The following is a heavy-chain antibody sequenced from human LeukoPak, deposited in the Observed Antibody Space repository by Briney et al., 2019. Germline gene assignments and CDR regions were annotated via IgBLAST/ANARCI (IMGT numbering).Heavy chain of an antibody. CDR3: ARVKRAIAAAGTLSYFDY. J-gene: IGHJ4*02. CDR1: GGSISSSSYY. CDR2: IFYSGST. V-gene: IGHV4-39*07. D-gene: IGHD6-13*01. Sequence: SETLSLTCTVSGGSISSSSYYWGWIRQPPGKGLEWIGSIFYSGSTYYNPSLKSRVTVSLDTSKNQFSLKLSSVTAADTAVYYCARVKRAIAAAGTLSYFDYWGQGTLVTVSS.